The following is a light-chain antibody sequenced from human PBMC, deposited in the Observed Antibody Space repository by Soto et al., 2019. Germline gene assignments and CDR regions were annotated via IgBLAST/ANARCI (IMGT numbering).Light chain of an antibody. CDR1: QSVSSN. V-gene: IGKV3-15*01. Sequence: EIVMTQSPATLSVSPGERATLSCRASQSVSSNLAWYQQKPGQAPRLLIYGASTRATGIPARFSGSGSGTEFTLTISILKSEDFAVYYCQQYKNWPSITFGQGTRLEI. J-gene: IGKJ5*01. CDR3: QQYKNWPSIT. CDR2: GAS.